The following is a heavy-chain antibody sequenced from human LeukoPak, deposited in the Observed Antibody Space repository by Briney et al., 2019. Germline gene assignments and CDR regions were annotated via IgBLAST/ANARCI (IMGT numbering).Heavy chain of an antibody. J-gene: IGHJ4*02. D-gene: IGHD3-22*01. CDR2: ISYDGSNK. Sequence: GGSLRLSCAASGFTFSSYAMHWVRQAPGKGLEWVAVISYDGSNKYYADSVKGRFTIPRDNSKNTLYLQMNSLRAEDTAVYYCARDLDSSGYHYTLDYWGQGALVTVSS. CDR1: GFTFSSYA. CDR3: ARDLDSSGYHYTLDY. V-gene: IGHV3-30*04.